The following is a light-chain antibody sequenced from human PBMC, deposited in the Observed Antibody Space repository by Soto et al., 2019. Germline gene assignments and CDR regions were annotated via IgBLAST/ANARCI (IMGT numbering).Light chain of an antibody. J-gene: IGKJ4*01. V-gene: IGKV2-24*01. CDR2: KVS. CDR3: MQHRQSLS. CDR1: QSLVDSDGNTY. Sequence: EIVMTQTPLSSPVTLGQPASISCRSSQSLVDSDGNTYLSWLHQRPGQPPRLLIYKVSNRFSGVPDRFSGSGAGTDFTLHISWVEAEDVGIYYCMQHRQSLSFGGGTKVEIK.